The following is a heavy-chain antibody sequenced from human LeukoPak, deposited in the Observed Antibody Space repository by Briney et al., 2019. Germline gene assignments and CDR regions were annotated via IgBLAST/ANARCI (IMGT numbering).Heavy chain of an antibody. D-gene: IGHD5-12*01. CDR1: GFSFKDAW. CDR2: IKSTTDGVTT. CDR3: TRIRGYSAYDFNY. Sequence: SGGSLRLSRAASGFSFKDAWMSWVRQAPGKGLEWVGRIKSTTDGVTTDYAAPVKGRFTISRDDSRNTLYLQLNSLKTEDTALYYCTRIRGYSAYDFNYWGQGTLVTVSS. V-gene: IGHV3-15*01. J-gene: IGHJ4*02.